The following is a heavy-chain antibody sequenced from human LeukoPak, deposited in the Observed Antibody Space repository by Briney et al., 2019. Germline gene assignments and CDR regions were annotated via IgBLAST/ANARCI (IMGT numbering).Heavy chain of an antibody. J-gene: IGHJ4*02. CDR1: GFTFSSYG. CDR2: ISYDGSNK. D-gene: IGHD4-17*01. Sequence: GGSLRLSCAASGFTFSSYGMHWVRQSPGKGLEWVAVISYDGSNKYYADSVKGRFTISRDNSKNSLYLQMNSLRAEDTAVYYCAKLAYGDYDYWGQGTLVTVSS. V-gene: IGHV3-30*18. CDR3: AKLAYGDYDY.